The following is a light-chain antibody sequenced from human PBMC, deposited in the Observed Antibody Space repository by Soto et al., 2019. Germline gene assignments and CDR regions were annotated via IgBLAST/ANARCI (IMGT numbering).Light chain of an antibody. CDR3: QAWDSSTHVV. Sequence: SYELTQPPSVSVSPGQTASITCSGAKLGDKYACWYQQKPGQSPVLVIYQDSKRPSGIPERFSGSNSGNTATLTISGTQAMDEADYYGQAWDSSTHVVFGGGTKLTVL. CDR1: KLGDKY. V-gene: IGLV3-1*01. CDR2: QDS. J-gene: IGLJ2*01.